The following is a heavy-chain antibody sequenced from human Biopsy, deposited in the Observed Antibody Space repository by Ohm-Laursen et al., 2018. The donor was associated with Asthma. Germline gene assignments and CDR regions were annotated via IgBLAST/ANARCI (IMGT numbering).Heavy chain of an antibody. J-gene: IGHJ6*02. CDR1: EFSVSSSY. CDR2: IYNDGRA. Sequence: SLRLSCSASEFSVSSSYMSWIRQAPGKGLEWVSVIYNDGRAYYADSVKGRFTVSRDNSKNTLFLQMNSLRAEDTAVYYCTRTTTVTTTYAMDVWGRGTTVTVPS. D-gene: IGHD4-17*01. CDR3: TRTTTVTTTYAMDV. V-gene: IGHV3-53*01.